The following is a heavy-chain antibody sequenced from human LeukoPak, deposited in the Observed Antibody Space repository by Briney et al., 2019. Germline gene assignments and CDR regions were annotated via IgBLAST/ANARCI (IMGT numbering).Heavy chain of an antibody. CDR3: ARGPNSNWSGLDF. J-gene: IGHJ4*02. Sequence: GGSLRRSCAASGFTFSSYWMHWARQLPGKGLISVSRISPTGSTTSYADAVKGRFTVSRDNAKNTLYLQVNNLRAEDTAVYYCARGPNSNWSGLDFWGQGTLLTVSS. CDR2: ISPTGSTT. CDR1: GFTFSSYW. V-gene: IGHV3-74*01. D-gene: IGHD6-6*01.